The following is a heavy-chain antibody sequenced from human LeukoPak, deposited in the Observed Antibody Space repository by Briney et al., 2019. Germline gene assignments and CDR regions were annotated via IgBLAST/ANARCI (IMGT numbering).Heavy chain of an antibody. CDR2: ISTSSNI. CDR1: GFTFTDYT. D-gene: IGHD4-23*01. J-gene: IGHJ4*02. V-gene: IGHV3-69-1*01. Sequence: GGSLRLSCAASGFTFTDYTINWVRQAPGKGLEWVSSISTSSNIYYAESVKGRFTVSRDNAKNSVYLQTNSLRAEDTAVYYCARDRSYVGFDYWGQGTLVTVSS. CDR3: ARDRSYVGFDY.